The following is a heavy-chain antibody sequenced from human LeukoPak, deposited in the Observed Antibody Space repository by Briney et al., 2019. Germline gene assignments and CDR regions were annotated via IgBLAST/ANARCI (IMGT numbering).Heavy chain of an antibody. CDR1: GGSISSGGYY. D-gene: IGHD6-19*01. V-gene: IGHV4-31*03. CDR3: ARVNGGKGPWLVHRANYYYYMDV. J-gene: IGHJ6*03. CDR2: IYYSGST. Sequence: PSETLSLTCTVSGGSISSGGYYWSWMRQPPGKGLEWIGHIYYSGSTYYNPSLKSRVTIPVDTSKNQFSLKLSSVTAADTAVYYCARVNGGKGPWLVHRANYYYYMDVWGKGTTVTVSS.